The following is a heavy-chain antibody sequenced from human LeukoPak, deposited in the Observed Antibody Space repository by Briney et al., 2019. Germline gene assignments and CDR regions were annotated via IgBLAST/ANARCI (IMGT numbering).Heavy chain of an antibody. D-gene: IGHD6-13*01. CDR3: ARAIAAAGWFDP. CDR2: IYYSGST. J-gene: IGHJ5*02. V-gene: IGHV4-59*01. CDR1: GGSISSYY. Sequence: SETLSLTCTCSGGSISSYYWSWIRQPPGKGLEWIGYIYYSGSTNYNPSLKSRVTISVDTSKNQFSLKLSSVTAADTAVYYCARAIAAAGWFDPWGQGTLVTVSS.